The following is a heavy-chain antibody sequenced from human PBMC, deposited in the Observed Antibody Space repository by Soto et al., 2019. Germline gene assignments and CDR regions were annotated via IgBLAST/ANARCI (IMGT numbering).Heavy chain of an antibody. CDR2: IYYSGST. D-gene: IGHD2-8*01. Sequence: QLQLQESGPGLVKPSETLSLTCTVSGGSISSSSYYWGWIRQPPGKGLEWIGSIYYSGSTYYNPSLKSRVTISVDTSKIQFSLKLSSVTAADTAVYYCARHLYAIHYYYYYYMDVWGKGTTVTVSS. V-gene: IGHV4-39*01. CDR3: ARHLYAIHYYYYYYMDV. CDR1: GGSISSSSYY. J-gene: IGHJ6*03.